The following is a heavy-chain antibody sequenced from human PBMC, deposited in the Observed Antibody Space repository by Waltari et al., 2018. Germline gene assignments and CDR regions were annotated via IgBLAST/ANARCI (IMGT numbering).Heavy chain of an antibody. CDR3: ARLRDSSSWYGHYFDY. J-gene: IGHJ4*02. Sequence: QLQLQASGPGLVKPSETLSLTCTVPGCSISSSSYYWGWIRQPPGKGLEWIGSIYYSGSTYYNPSLKSRVTISVDTSKNQFSLKLSSVTAADTAVYYCARLRDSSSWYGHYFDYWGQGTLVTVSS. V-gene: IGHV4-39*01. D-gene: IGHD6-13*01. CDR2: IYYSGST. CDR1: GCSISSSSYY.